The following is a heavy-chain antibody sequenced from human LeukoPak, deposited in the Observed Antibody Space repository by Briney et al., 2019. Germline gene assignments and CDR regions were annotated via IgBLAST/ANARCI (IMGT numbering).Heavy chain of an antibody. CDR1: GFTFSNYW. Sequence: GGSLRLSCAASGFTFSNYWMHWVRQAPGKGLVWVSRINSDGSSTSYADSVKGRCTISRDDAKNSLYLQMDSLRAEDTAVYYCARGVYEGYCGNTSCYHRFDPWGQGTLVTVSS. CDR3: ARGVYEGYCGNTSCYHRFDP. CDR2: INSDGSST. D-gene: IGHD2-2*01. J-gene: IGHJ5*02. V-gene: IGHV3-74*01.